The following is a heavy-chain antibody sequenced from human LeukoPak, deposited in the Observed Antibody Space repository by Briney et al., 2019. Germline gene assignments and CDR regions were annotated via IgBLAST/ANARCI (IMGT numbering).Heavy chain of an antibody. J-gene: IGHJ4*02. Sequence: GESLKISCKGSGYSFTSYWIGWVRQMPGKGLEWMGIIYPGDSDTRYSPSFQGQVTISADKSISTAYLQWSSLKASDTAMYYCARPAYYGPGSYYFDYWGQGTLVTVSS. V-gene: IGHV5-51*01. CDR3: ARPAYYGPGSYYFDY. D-gene: IGHD3-10*01. CDR2: IYPGDSDT. CDR1: GYSFTSYW.